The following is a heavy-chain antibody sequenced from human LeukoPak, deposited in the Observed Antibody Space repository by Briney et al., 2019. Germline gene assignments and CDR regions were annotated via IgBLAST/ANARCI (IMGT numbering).Heavy chain of an antibody. D-gene: IGHD6-19*01. CDR3: ANTAFHSSTFDH. V-gene: IGHV3-23*01. CDR1: GFTFSSYA. CDR2: ISGGGSST. J-gene: IGHJ4*02. Sequence: QSGGSLRLSCAASGFTFSSYAMSWVRQAPGKGLEWVSGISGGGSSTYYADSVKGRFTISRDNSKNMLDLQMNSLRAEDTAVYYCANTAFHSSTFDHWGQGTPVTVSS.